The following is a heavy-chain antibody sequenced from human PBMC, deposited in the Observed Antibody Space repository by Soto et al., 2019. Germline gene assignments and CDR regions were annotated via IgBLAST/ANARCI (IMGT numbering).Heavy chain of an antibody. CDR3: ARGWGYDSNDYYYAY. J-gene: IGHJ4*02. V-gene: IGHV1-69*01. CDR2: IIPIFGTA. Sequence: QVQLVQSGAEVRNPGASVKVSCKASGYIFTSYGISWVRQAPGQGLEWMGGIIPIFGTANHAQKFQGRVTIIADESTSTVYMELSSLRSEDTAMYYCARGWGYDSNDYYYAYWGQGTLVIVSS. D-gene: IGHD3-22*01. CDR1: GYIFTSYG.